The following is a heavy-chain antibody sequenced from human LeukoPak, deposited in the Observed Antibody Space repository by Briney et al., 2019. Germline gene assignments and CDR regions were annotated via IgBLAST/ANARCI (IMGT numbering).Heavy chain of an antibody. CDR3: ARDKRFSSGYYYFDY. D-gene: IGHD6-25*01. V-gene: IGHV3-43*01. CDR1: GFSFDDYT. CDR2: ISWDGGNT. J-gene: IGHJ4*02. Sequence: GGSLRLSCAASGFSFDDYTMHWVRQAPGKGLEWVSLISWDGGNTYYADSVKGRFTISRDKSKNSLYLQMSSLRIEDTALYYCARDKRFSSGYYYFDYWGQGTLVTVSS.